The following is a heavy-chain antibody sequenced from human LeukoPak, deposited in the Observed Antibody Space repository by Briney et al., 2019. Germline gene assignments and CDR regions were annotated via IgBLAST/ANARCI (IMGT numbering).Heavy chain of an antibody. Sequence: GGSLRLSCAASGFTFSSYWMSWVRQAPGKGLEWVANIKQDGSDKYYVDSVKGRFTISRANAKNSLYLQMNSLRAEDTAVYYCARSLGYCSAGSCFPFDYWGQGTLVTVSS. CDR2: IKQDGSDK. CDR3: ARSLGYCSAGSCFPFDY. CDR1: GFTFSSYW. J-gene: IGHJ4*02. V-gene: IGHV3-7*05. D-gene: IGHD2-15*01.